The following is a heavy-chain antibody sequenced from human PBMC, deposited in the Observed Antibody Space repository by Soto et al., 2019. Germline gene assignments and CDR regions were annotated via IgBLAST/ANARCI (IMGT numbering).Heavy chain of an antibody. CDR2: IYYSGST. CDR1: GGSISSSSYY. J-gene: IGHJ4*02. CDR3: ARTEGYFDPFDY. V-gene: IGHV4-39*01. Sequence: SETLSLTCTVSGGSISSSSYYWGWIRQPPGKGLEWIGSIYYSGSTYYNPSLKSRVTISVDTSKNQFSLKLSSVTAADTAVYYCARTEGYFDPFDYWGQGTLVTVSS. D-gene: IGHD3-9*01.